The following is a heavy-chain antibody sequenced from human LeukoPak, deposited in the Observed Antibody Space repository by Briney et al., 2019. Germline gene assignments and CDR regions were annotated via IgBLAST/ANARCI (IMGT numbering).Heavy chain of an antibody. D-gene: IGHD3-9*01. J-gene: IGHJ4*02. CDR1: GFTFSSYA. CDR2: ISAGGGST. V-gene: IGHV3-23*01. CDR3: AKGDPPTYYDILTGQDY. Sequence: GGSLRLSCAASGFTFSSYAMGWVRQAPGKGLEWVAGISAGGGSTYYADSVKGRFTISRDNSKNMLYLQLNSLRAEDTAVYYCAKGDPPTYYDILTGQDYWGQGTLVTVSS.